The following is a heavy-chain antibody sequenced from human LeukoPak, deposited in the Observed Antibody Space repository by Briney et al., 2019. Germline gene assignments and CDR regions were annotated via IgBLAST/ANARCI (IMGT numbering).Heavy chain of an antibody. Sequence: GGSLRLSCAASGFTFGSYAMHWVRQAPGKGLEWVAVISYDGSNKYYADSVKGRFTISRDNSKNTLYLQMNSLRAEDTAVYYCARAYDYGDYQSYFDYWGQGTLVTVSS. CDR3: ARAYDYGDYQSYFDY. CDR1: GFTFGSYA. J-gene: IGHJ4*02. V-gene: IGHV3-30-3*01. D-gene: IGHD4-17*01. CDR2: ISYDGSNK.